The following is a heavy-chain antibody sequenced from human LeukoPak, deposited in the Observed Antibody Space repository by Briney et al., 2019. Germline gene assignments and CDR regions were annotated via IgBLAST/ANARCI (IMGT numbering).Heavy chain of an antibody. CDR1: GVSFSGYY. CDR2: INHSGST. J-gene: IGHJ4*02. D-gene: IGHD2-2*01. CDR3: ALPGYQTPLRY. V-gene: IGHV4-34*01. Sequence: SETLSLTCAVYGVSFSGYYWSWIRQPPGKGLEWIGEINHSGSTNYNPSLKSRVTISVDTSKNQFSLKLSSVTAADTAVYYCALPGYQTPLRYWGQGTLVTVSS.